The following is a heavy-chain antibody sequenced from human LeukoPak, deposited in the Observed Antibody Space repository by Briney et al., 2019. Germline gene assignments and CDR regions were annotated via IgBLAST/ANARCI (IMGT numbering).Heavy chain of an antibody. CDR2: INHSGST. J-gene: IGHJ4*02. Sequence: SETLSLTCAVYGGSFSGYYWSWIRQPPGKGLEWIGEINHSGSTNYNPSPKSRVTISVDTSKNQFSLKLSSVTAADTAVYYCARGRRYFDWLLRGYYFDYWGQGTLVTVSP. D-gene: IGHD3-9*01. CDR3: ARGRRYFDWLLRGYYFDY. V-gene: IGHV4-34*01. CDR1: GGSFSGYY.